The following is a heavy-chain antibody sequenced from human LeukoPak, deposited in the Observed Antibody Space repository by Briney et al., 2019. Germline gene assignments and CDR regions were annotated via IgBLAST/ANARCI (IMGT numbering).Heavy chain of an antibody. J-gene: IGHJ4*02. Sequence: ASVKVSCKVSGYSLTELSMHWVRQAPGKGLEWMGGFDPEDGETIYAQKFQGRVTMTEDTSTDTAYMELSSLRSEDTAVYYCATNPVTYYDFWSGDYWGQGTLVTVSS. CDR1: GYSLTELS. CDR2: FDPEDGET. V-gene: IGHV1-24*01. CDR3: ATNPVTYYDFWSGDY. D-gene: IGHD3-3*01.